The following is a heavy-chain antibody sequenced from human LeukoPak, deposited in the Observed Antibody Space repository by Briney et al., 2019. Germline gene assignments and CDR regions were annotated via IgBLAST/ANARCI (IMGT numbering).Heavy chain of an antibody. J-gene: IGHJ1*01. CDR3: ARDRVYGSGSYSNEGSY. D-gene: IGHD3-10*01. CDR1: GFTVSRNY. V-gene: IGHV3-66*01. CDR2: IYSGGST. Sequence: GGCLRLSCPPSGFTVSRNYMRWVRPAPGRGLEWVSVIYSGGSTYYADSVKARFTISINNSKNTLYLQMNRLRAQETPVYYCARDRVYGSGSYSNEGSYWGQGTPVTVHS.